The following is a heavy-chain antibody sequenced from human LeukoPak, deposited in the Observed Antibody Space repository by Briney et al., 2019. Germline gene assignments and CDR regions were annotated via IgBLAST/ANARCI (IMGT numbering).Heavy chain of an antibody. CDR3: ARGTSYYGESYFDY. J-gene: IGHJ4*02. Sequence: ASVKVSCKASGYTFTSYDINWVRQATGQGLEWMGWMNPNSGNTGYAQKFQGRVTMTRNNSISTAYMELSSLRSEDTAVYYCARGTSYYGESYFDYWGQGTLVTVSS. CDR2: MNPNSGNT. CDR1: GYTFTSYD. V-gene: IGHV1-8*01. D-gene: IGHD1-26*01.